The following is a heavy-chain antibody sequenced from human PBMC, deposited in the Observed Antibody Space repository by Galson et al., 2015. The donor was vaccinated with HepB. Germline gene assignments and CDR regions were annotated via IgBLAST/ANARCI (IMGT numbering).Heavy chain of an antibody. CDR2: TYYRSKWYN. Sequence: CAISGDSVSSNSAAWNWIRQSPSRGLEWLGRTYYRSKWYNDYAVSVKSRITINPDTSKNQFSLQLNSVTPEDTAEYYCARVLRFLEWSTNYYYYMDVWGKGTTVTVSS. CDR1: GDSVSSNSAA. J-gene: IGHJ6*03. CDR3: ARVLRFLEWSTNYYYYMDV. D-gene: IGHD3-3*01. V-gene: IGHV6-1*01.